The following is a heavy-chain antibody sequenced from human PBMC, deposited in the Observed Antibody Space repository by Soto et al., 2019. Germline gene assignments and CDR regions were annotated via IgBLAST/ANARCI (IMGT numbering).Heavy chain of an antibody. D-gene: IGHD3-22*01. J-gene: IGHJ5*02. V-gene: IGHV5-51*01. Sequence: EVQLVQSGAEVKKPGESLKISCKGSGYSFTSYWIGWVRQMPGKGLEWMGIIYPGDSDTRYSPSFQGQVTISADKSISTAYLQWSSLKASDTAMYYCARRGWGYYDSSGYYSYWFDPWGQGTLVTVSS. CDR3: ARRGWGYYDSSGYYSYWFDP. CDR1: GYSFTSYW. CDR2: IYPGDSDT.